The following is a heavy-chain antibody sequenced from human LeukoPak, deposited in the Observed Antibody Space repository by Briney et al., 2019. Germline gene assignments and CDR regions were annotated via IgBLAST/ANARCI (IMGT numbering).Heavy chain of an antibody. V-gene: IGHV5-51*01. J-gene: IGHJ5*02. CDR3: ARQPPYSSSWYWFDP. CDR1: GYSFTSYW. D-gene: IGHD6-13*01. Sequence: GESLKISCKGSGYSFTSYWIGGVRQMPGKGLEWMGIIYPGDSDTRYSPSFQGQVTISADKSISTAYLQWSSLKASDTAMYYCARQPPYSSSWYWFDPWGQGTLVTVSS. CDR2: IYPGDSDT.